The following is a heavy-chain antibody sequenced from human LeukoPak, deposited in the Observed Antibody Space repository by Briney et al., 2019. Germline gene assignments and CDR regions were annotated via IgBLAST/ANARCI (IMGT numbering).Heavy chain of an antibody. D-gene: IGHD1-26*01. CDR3: ARLPNGAFDI. J-gene: IGHJ3*02. CDR1: GGSISSSSYY. CDR2: IYYSGST. Sequence: SETLSLTCTVSGGSISSSSYYWGWIRQPPGKGLEWIGSIYYSGSTYYNPSLKSRVTISVDTSKNQFSLELSSVTAADTAVYYCARLPNGAFDIWGQGTMVTVSS. V-gene: IGHV4-39*07.